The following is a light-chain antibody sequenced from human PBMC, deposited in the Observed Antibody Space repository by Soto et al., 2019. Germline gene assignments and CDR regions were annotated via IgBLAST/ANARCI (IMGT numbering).Light chain of an antibody. CDR1: SSDVGGSDH. CDR3: NSDPSTSPSL. J-gene: IGLJ1*01. CDR2: DVS. Sequence: QSVLTQPASVSGSTGQSITVSCTGTSSDVGGSDHVNWYQQHPGKAPKLMIFDVSNRPSGVSTRFSGSKSGNAASLTISGLQAEYEDDYYCNSDPSTSPSLFGNET. V-gene: IGLV2-14*03.